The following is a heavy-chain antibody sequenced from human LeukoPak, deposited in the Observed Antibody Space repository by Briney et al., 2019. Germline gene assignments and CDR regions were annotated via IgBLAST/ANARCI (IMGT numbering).Heavy chain of an antibody. V-gene: IGHV3-11*01. D-gene: IGHD2-21*01. CDR1: GFIFTDYS. CDR2: ITSSGGDI. CDR3: ARDMWYFGDSGPDY. J-gene: IGHJ4*02. Sequence: GGSLRLPCAASGFIFTDYSMSWIRQAPGKGLEWLSYITSSGGDIYYADSVKGRFTLSRDNAKNSLYLQMNSLSPEDTAVYFCARDMWYFGDSGPDYWGQGTLVTVSS.